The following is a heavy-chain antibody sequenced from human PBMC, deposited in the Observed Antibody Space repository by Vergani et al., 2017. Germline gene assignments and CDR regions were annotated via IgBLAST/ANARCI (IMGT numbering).Heavy chain of an antibody. V-gene: IGHV1-3*01. D-gene: IGHD2-15*01. CDR3: ARVVVAATAYYYYYYGRDV. CDR2: IKAGNGNT. CDR1: GYTFTSYA. J-gene: IGHJ6*01. Sequence: QVQLVQSGAEVKKPGASVKVSCKASGYTFTSYAMHWVRQAPGQRLEWMGWIKAGNGNTKYSQKFQGRVTITRDTSASTAYMELSSLRSEDTAVYYCARVVVAATAYYYYYYGRDVWGQGP.